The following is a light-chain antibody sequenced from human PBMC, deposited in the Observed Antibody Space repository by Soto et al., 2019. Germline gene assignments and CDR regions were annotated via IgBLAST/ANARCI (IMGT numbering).Light chain of an antibody. CDR2: GAS. CDR1: QSVSSN. CDR3: HQYNNWPPVT. V-gene: IGKV3-15*01. J-gene: IGKJ2*01. Sequence: IVMTQSPATLSVSPGERATLSCRASQSVSSNLAWYQQKPGQAPRLIIYGASTRATGIPARFSGSGSGTEFTLTISRLQSEDFAVYYCHQYNNWPPVTFGPGTKLEIK.